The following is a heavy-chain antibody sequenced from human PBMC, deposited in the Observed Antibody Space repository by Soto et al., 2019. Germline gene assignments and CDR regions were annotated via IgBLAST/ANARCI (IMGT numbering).Heavy chain of an antibody. CDR1: GYTFTSFQ. J-gene: IGHJ4*02. CDR3: ANCRLTAIKAAAEY. V-gene: IGHV1-46*01. CDR2: INPGSGST. Sequence: ASVKVSCKTSGYTFTSFQMHWVRQAPGQGLEWMGIINPGSGSTNYAQKFQGRVTMTSDTSTRTIYMELSSLRSEDTAVYYCANCRLTAIKAAAEYWGQGTLVNVSS. D-gene: IGHD5-18*01.